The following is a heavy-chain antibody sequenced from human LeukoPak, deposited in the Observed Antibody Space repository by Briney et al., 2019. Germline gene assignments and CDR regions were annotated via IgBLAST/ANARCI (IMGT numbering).Heavy chain of an antibody. CDR1: GFPVSSHY. Sequence: GGALRLPFSGSGFPVSSHYLGLVRPAPREGVEGVSVISGCCGSTYYADPGKGRITISRDNSQNPLYLQMNSLRAEDTAVYYCAKSVDGDLPKASDYWGQGTLVTVSS. CDR2: ISGCCGST. J-gene: IGHJ4*02. CDR3: AKSVDGDLPKASDY. V-gene: IGHV3-23*01. D-gene: IGHD4-17*01.